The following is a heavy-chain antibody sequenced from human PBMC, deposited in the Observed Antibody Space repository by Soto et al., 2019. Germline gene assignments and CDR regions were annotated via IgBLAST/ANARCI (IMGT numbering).Heavy chain of an antibody. CDR3: ARGGGYSYGTNDAFDI. D-gene: IGHD5-18*01. CDR1: GFTFKTYG. J-gene: IGHJ3*02. V-gene: IGHV3-30*03. Sequence: GGSLRLSCAASGFTFKTYGMHWVRQAPGKGLEWVAVISDDGSNKYNIASVEGRFTISRDNSKNTLSLQMNSLRDEDTAVYYCARGGGYSYGTNDAFDILGQGTMVTVSS. CDR2: ISDDGSNK.